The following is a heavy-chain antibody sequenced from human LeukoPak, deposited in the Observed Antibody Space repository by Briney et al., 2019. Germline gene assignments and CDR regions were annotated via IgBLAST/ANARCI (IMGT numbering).Heavy chain of an antibody. D-gene: IGHD6-6*01. CDR1: GYTFTSYD. Sequence: ASVKVSCKASGYTFTSYDINWVRQATGQGLEWMGWMNPNSGNTGYAQKFQGRVTITRNTSISTAYMELSSLRSEDTAVYYCARLNSYSSSSDDYWGQGTLVTVSS. CDR2: MNPNSGNT. V-gene: IGHV1-8*03. J-gene: IGHJ4*02. CDR3: ARLNSYSSSSDDY.